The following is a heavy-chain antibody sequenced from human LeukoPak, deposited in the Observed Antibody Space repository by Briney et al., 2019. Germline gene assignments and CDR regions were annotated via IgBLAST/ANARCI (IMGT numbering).Heavy chain of an antibody. J-gene: IGHJ4*02. CDR3: ARVLVATGTPFDY. CDR2: IYYSGST. V-gene: IGHV4-30-4*08. CDR1: GGSISSGDYY. D-gene: IGHD1-1*01. Sequence: SQTLSLTCTVSGGSISSGDYYWSWIRQPPGEGLEWIGYIYYSGSTYYNPSLKSRVTISVDTSKNQFSLKLSSVTAADTAVYYCARVLVATGTPFDYWGQGTLVTVSS.